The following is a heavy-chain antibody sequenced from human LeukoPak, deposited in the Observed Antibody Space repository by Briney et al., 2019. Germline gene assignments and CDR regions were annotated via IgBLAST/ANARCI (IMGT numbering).Heavy chain of an antibody. J-gene: IGHJ6*02. CDR3: TTVRDGDYSSYYYYYNMDV. D-gene: IGHD4-17*01. V-gene: IGHV3-23*01. CDR1: GFTFSSYA. Sequence: GGSLTLSCAASGFTFSSYAMSWVRQAPGKGLEWVSAISGSGGSTYYADSVKGRFTISRDNSKNTLYLQMNSLKTEDTAVYYCTTVRDGDYSSYYYYYNMDVWGQGTTVTVSS. CDR2: ISGSGGST.